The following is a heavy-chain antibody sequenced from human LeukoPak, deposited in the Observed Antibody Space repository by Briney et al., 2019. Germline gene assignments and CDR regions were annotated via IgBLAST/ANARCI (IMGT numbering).Heavy chain of an antibody. CDR1: GFTFDDYA. Sequence: GGSLRLSCAASGFTFDDYAMHWVRQAPGKGLEWVSLISGDGGSTYYADPVKGRFTISRDNSKNSLYLQMNSLRTEDTALYYCAKWRGDYPSYYYYYMDVWGKGTTVTVSS. CDR2: ISGDGGST. D-gene: IGHD4-17*01. CDR3: AKWRGDYPSYYYYYMDV. V-gene: IGHV3-43*02. J-gene: IGHJ6*03.